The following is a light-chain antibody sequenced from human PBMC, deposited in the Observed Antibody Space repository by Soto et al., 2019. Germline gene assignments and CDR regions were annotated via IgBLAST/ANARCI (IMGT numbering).Light chain of an antibody. Sequence: QSALTLPASVSGSPGQSITISCTGTSSDVGGYNYVSWYQQHPGKAPKLMIYEVSNRPSEVSNRFSGSKSGNTASLTISGLQAEDEADDYCSSYTSSSIDYVFGTGTKVTVL. CDR2: EVS. CDR3: SSYTSSSIDYV. J-gene: IGLJ1*01. V-gene: IGLV2-14*01. CDR1: SSDVGGYNY.